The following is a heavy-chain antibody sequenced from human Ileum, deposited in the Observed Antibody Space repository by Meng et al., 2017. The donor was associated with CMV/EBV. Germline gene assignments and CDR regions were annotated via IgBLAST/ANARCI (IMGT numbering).Heavy chain of an antibody. CDR2: IYGAASSI. CDR1: GFTFSSYA. J-gene: IGHJ4*02. V-gene: IGHV3-23*03. Sequence: GGSLRLSCEASGFTFSSYAMSWVRQAPGKGLEGVSVIYGAASSIYYADSVKGRFTISRDDSKNTLYLQMNALRAEDTAVYYCAKVPRKAATYFDYWGQGTLVTVSS. CDR3: AKVPRKAATYFDY. D-gene: IGHD6-25*01.